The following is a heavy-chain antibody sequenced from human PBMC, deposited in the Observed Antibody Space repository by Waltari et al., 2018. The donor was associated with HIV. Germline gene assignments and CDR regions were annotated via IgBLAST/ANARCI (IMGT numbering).Heavy chain of an antibody. V-gene: IGHV5-51*04. D-gene: IGHD3-16*01. J-gene: IGHJ4*02. CDR1: GFSFSNYW. CDR3: ARWGTSSARFSEY. Sequence: EVQLVQSGVEVKKPGESLKISCKGSGFSFSNYWIGWVRQMPGEGLEWMGNIYPGDSETRYRPSFPGQVTISADTPPTTAYLQWNTLEASDTATYYCARWGTSSARFSEYWGQGTLVTVSS. CDR2: IYPGDSET.